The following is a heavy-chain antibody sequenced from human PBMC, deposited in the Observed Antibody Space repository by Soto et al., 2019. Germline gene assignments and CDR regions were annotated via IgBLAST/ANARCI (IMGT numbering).Heavy chain of an antibody. V-gene: IGHV4-31*03. J-gene: IGHJ3*02. Sequence: QVQLQESGPGLVKPSQTLSLTCTVSGGSISSGGYYWSWIRQHPGKGLEWIGYIYYSGSTYYNPSLKSRVTISVDTSKYQFSLKLSSVTAADTAVYYCARELGDYIWGSYRPTGAFDIWGQGTMVTVSS. D-gene: IGHD3-16*02. CDR1: GGSISSGGYY. CDR3: ARELGDYIWGSYRPTGAFDI. CDR2: IYYSGST.